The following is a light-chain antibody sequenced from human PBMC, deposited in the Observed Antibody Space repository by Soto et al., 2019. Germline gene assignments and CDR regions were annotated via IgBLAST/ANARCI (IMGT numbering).Light chain of an antibody. Sequence: QSSLTQPRSVSGSPGQSFTISCHGTSIDVGGYNYVSWYQQHPGKAPKLMIYDVSKRPSGVPDRFSGSKSGNTASLTISGLQAEDEADYYCCSYAGSYTFVFGTGTKVTVL. J-gene: IGLJ1*01. CDR2: DVS. V-gene: IGLV2-11*01. CDR3: CSYAGSYTFV. CDR1: SIDVGGYNY.